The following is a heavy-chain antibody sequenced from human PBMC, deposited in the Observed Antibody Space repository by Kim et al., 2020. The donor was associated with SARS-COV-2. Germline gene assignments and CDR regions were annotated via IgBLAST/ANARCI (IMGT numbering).Heavy chain of an antibody. V-gene: IGHV4-34*01. Sequence: SETLSLTCAVYGGSFSGYYWSWIRQPPGKGLEWIGEINHSGSTNYNPSLKSRVTISVDTSKNHFSLKLSSVTAADTAVYYCARVPNSSGWYLRHYFDYWGQGTLVTVSS. CDR3: ARVPNSSGWYLRHYFDY. J-gene: IGHJ4*02. CDR2: INHSGST. D-gene: IGHD6-19*01. CDR1: GGSFSGYY.